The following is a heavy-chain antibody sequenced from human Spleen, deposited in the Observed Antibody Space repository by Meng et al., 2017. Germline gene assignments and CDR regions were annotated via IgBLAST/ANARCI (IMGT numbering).Heavy chain of an antibody. J-gene: IGHJ1*01. V-gene: IGHV3-74*02. CDR1: GFSFSNAW. D-gene: IGHD1-1*01. CDR3: TNDRLNH. CDR2: INTDGSTT. Sequence: EVELVESGGGLVKPGGSLGLSCAASGFSFSNAWMSWVRQAPGKGLEWVSRINTDGSTTTYADSVKGRFTISRDNAKNTLYLQMNSLRAEDTAVYYCTNDRLNHWGQGTLVTVSS.